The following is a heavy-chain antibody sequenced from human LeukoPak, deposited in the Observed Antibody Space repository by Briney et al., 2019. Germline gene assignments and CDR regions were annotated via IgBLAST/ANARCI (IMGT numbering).Heavy chain of an antibody. CDR1: GFTFSTYA. CDR2: ISGSCENT. V-gene: IGHV3-23*01. D-gene: IGHD3-16*01. Sequence: PGGSLRLSCAASGFTFSTYAMSWVRQAPGKGLEWVSGISGSCENTYYADSVKGRFTISRDNSKNTLYLQMNSLRAEDTAVYYCAKGRYDYVWGPKDAFDIWGQGTMVTVSS. J-gene: IGHJ3*02. CDR3: AKGRYDYVWGPKDAFDI.